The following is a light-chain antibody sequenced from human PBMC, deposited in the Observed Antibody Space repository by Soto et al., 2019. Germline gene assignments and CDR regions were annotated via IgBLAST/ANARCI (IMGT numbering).Light chain of an antibody. CDR3: FSSVGSSLWL. CDR2: EAT. Sequence: QSALTQPASVSGSPGQSITISCIGASSAIGKYKVVSWYQHHPGQAPKLLIYEATKRPSGVSARFSGSKSDNKASLTISGLQAEDEADYYCFSSVGSSLWLFGGGTKLTVL. V-gene: IGLV2-23*01. J-gene: IGLJ3*02. CDR1: SSAIGKYKV.